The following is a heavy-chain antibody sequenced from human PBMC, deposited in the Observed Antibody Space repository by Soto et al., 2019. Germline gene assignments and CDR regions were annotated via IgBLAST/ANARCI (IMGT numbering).Heavy chain of an antibody. CDR3: ARALDYGYYVRFDP. D-gene: IGHD4-17*01. J-gene: IGHJ5*02. Sequence: QVQLVQSGAEVKKPGASVKVSCKASGYTFTDYYIHWVRQAPGQGLEWMGWINPNSGCTNYAQKFHGRVTMTRDTSISTASMELRRLRSDDTAVYYCARALDYGYYVRFDPWGQGTLVTVSS. CDR1: GYTFTDYY. V-gene: IGHV1-2*02. CDR2: INPNSGCT.